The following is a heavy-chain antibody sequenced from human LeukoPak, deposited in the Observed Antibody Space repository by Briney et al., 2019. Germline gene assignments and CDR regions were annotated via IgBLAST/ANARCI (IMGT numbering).Heavy chain of an antibody. D-gene: IGHD6-13*01. J-gene: IGHJ5*02. Sequence: SETLSLTCTVSGGSISSGSYYWSWIRQPAGKGLEWIGRIYTSGSTNYNPSLKSRVTISVDTSKNQFSLKLSSVTAADTAVYYRARGRARGIAAAGNWFDPWGQGTLVTVSS. CDR2: IYTSGST. CDR3: ARGRARGIAAAGNWFDP. V-gene: IGHV4-61*02. CDR1: GGSISSGSYY.